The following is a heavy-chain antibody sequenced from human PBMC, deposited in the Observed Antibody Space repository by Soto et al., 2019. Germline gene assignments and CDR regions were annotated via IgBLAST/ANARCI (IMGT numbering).Heavy chain of an antibody. D-gene: IGHD2-15*01. CDR1: GFTFSSYS. Sequence: EVQLVESGGGLVQPGGSLRLSCAASGFTFSSYSMNWVRQAPGKGLEWVSYISSSSSTIYYADSVKGRFTISRDNAKNSLYLQMNSLRAEDMAVYYCARDIVVVETRAKGMDVWGQGTTVTVSS. V-gene: IGHV3-48*01. CDR3: ARDIVVVETRAKGMDV. J-gene: IGHJ6*02. CDR2: ISSSSSTI.